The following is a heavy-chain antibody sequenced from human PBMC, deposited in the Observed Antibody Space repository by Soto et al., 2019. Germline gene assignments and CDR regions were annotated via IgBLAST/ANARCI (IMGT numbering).Heavy chain of an antibody. Sequence: SGPTLVNPTHTLTLTCTFSGFSLSTSGMCVSWIRQPPGKALEWLALIDWDDDKYYSTSLKTRLTISKDTPKNQVVLTMTNMDPVDTATYYCARMYYYDSSGSRGAFDIWGQGTMVTVSS. CDR3: ARMYYYDSSGSRGAFDI. J-gene: IGHJ3*02. V-gene: IGHV2-70*01. D-gene: IGHD3-22*01. CDR1: GFSLSTSGMC. CDR2: IDWDDDK.